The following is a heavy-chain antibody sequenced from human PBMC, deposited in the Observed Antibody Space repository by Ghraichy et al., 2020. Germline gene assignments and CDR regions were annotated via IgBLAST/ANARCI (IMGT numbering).Heavy chain of an antibody. J-gene: IGHJ6*02. CDR2: ISYDGSNK. D-gene: IGHD3-10*01. CDR3: ANDGSGRCGYCYYGMDV. Sequence: GGSLRLSCAASGFTFSSYCMHWVRQAPGKGLEWVAVISYDGSNKYYADSVKGRFTISRDNSKNTLYLQMNSHRAEDTAVYDCANDGSGRCGYCYYGMDVWRQGTTVTLS. CDR1: GFTFSSYC. V-gene: IGHV3-30*18.